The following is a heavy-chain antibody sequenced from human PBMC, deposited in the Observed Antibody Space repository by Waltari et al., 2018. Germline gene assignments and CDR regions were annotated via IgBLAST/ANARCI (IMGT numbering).Heavy chain of an antibody. CDR2: ISSSSSYI. CDR1: GFTFSSYS. Sequence: EVQLVESGGGLVKPGGSLRLSCAASGFTFSSYSMNWVRQAPGKGLGWVSSISSSSSYIYYADSVKGRFTISRDNAKNSLYLQMNSLRAEDTAVYYCARAKGGVVTPPFIDYWGQGTLVTVSS. V-gene: IGHV3-21*04. CDR3: ARAKGGVVTPPFIDY. J-gene: IGHJ4*02. D-gene: IGHD2-21*02.